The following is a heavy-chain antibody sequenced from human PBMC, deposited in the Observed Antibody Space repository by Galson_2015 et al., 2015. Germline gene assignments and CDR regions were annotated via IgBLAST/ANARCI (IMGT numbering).Heavy chain of an antibody. D-gene: IGHD3-9*01. CDR3: AKDFDYDILTGYLDY. CDR1: GFTFDDYA. V-gene: IGHV3-9*01. Sequence: SLRLSCAASGFTFDDYAMHWVRHPPGKGLEWVSGISWNSGSIGYADSVKGRFTISRDNAKNSLYLQMNSLGAEDTAFYYCAKDFDYDILTGYLDYWGQGTLVTVSS. J-gene: IGHJ4*02. CDR2: ISWNSGSI.